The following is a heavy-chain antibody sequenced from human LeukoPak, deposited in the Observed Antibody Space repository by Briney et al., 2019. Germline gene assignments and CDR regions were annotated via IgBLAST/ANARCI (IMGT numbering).Heavy chain of an antibody. J-gene: IGHJ4*02. CDR1: GFTFSSYS. Sequence: GGSLRLSCAASGFTFSSYSMYWVRQAPGKGLEWVSYISSSSSTIYYADSVKGRFTISRDNAKNSLYLQMNSLRAEDTAVYYCARDEQADYYDSSGYYEPFDYWGQGTLVTVSS. CDR3: ARDEQADYYDSSGYYEPFDY. V-gene: IGHV3-48*01. D-gene: IGHD3-22*01. CDR2: ISSSSSTI.